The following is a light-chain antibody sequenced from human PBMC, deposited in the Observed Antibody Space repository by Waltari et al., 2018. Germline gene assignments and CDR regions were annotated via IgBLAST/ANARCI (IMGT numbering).Light chain of an antibody. J-gene: IGLJ1*01. CDR3: QTWGTGIHV. CDR1: SGHSSYA. CDR2: LNSDGSH. Sequence: QLVLTQSPSASASLGASVKLTCTLSSGHSSYAIAWHQQQPEKGPRYLMKLNSDGSHGKGDGIPDRFSGSSSGAERYLTIASLQSEDEADYDCQTWGTGIHVFGTGTKVTVL. V-gene: IGLV4-69*01.